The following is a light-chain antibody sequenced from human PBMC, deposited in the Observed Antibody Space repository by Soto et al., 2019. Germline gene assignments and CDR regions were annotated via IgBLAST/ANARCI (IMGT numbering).Light chain of an antibody. CDR2: GNS. V-gene: IGLV1-40*01. CDR1: SSNIGAGYD. CDR3: QSYASSLGGGV. Sequence: QSVLTQPPSVSGAPGQRVTISCTGSSSNIGAGYDVHWYQQLPGTAPKLLIYGNSNRPSGVPDRFSGSKSGTSASLAITGLQAEDEADYYCQSYASSLGGGVFGGGTKLTVL. J-gene: IGLJ3*02.